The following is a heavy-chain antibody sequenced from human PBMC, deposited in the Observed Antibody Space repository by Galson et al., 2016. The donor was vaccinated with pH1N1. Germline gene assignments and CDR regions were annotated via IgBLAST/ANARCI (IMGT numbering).Heavy chain of an antibody. D-gene: IGHD1-14*01. V-gene: IGHV3-23*01. J-gene: IGHJ6*02. Sequence: SLRLSCAASGFSFSAYAMNWVRQAPGKRPEWVSVISGSGENTMYADSVKGRFTISRDNSKTTTFLQMDNLRAEDTAVYYCAKSGRTARQILGPRDGMDVWGQGTTVTVS. CDR1: GFSFSAYA. CDR3: AKSGRTARQILGPRDGMDV. CDR2: ISGSGENT.